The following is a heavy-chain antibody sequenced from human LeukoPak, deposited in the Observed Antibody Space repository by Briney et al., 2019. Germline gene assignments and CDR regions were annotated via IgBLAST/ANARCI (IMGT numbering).Heavy chain of an antibody. J-gene: IGHJ4*02. D-gene: IGHD3-3*01. Sequence: HPGGSLRLSCAASGFTFSSYAMSWVRQAPGKGLEWVSAISGSGGSTYYADSVKGRFTISRDNSKNTLYLQMNSLRAEDTAVYYCAKRGRGLRFLEWHNAAFLDYWGQGTLVTVSS. V-gene: IGHV3-23*01. CDR2: ISGSGGST. CDR1: GFTFSSYA. CDR3: AKRGRGLRFLEWHNAAFLDY.